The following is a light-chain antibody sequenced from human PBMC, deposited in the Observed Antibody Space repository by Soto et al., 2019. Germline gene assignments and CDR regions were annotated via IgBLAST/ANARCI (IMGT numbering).Light chain of an antibody. V-gene: IGLV2-18*02. CDR1: SSDVGGYNR. Sequence: QSVLTQPPSVSGSPGQSVTISCAGTSSDVGGYNRVSWYQQPPGTAPKLVIYEVSNRPSGVPDRFSGSKSGNTASLTISGLQAEDEADYYCTSYISSNTPVVFGGGTKLTVL. CDR2: EVS. J-gene: IGLJ2*01. CDR3: TSYISSNTPVV.